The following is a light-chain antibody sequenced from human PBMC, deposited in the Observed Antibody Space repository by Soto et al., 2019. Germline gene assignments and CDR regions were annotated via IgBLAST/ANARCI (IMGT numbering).Light chain of an antibody. V-gene: IGLV2-14*03. CDR2: DVS. CDR3: SSYSSTITRV. CDR1: SSDIGAYNY. J-gene: IGLJ1*01. Sequence: QSALTQPDSVSGSPGQSITISCIGTSSDIGAYNYASWYQQHPGKAPKLIIYDVSNRPSGVSNRFSGSKSGYTVSLTISGLQAEDEADYYCSSYSSTITRVFGTGTKVTVL.